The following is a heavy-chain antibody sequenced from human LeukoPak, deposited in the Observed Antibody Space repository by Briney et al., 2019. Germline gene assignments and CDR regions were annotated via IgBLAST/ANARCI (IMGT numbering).Heavy chain of an antibody. D-gene: IGHD2-2*01. CDR3: ARTLGYCSSTSCYYFDY. Sequence: ASVKVSCKASGYTFTSYGISWVRQAPGQGLEWMGWISAYNGNTKYAQKFQGRVTMTTDTSTTTAYMELRSLRSDDTAVYYCARTLGYCSSTSCYYFDYWGQGTLVTVSS. CDR2: ISAYNGNT. J-gene: IGHJ4*02. CDR1: GYTFTSYG. V-gene: IGHV1-18*01.